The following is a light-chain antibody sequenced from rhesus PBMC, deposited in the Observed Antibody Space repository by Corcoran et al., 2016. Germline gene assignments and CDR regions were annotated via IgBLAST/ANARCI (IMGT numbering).Light chain of an antibody. Sequence: EIVMTQSPATLSLSPGERATLSCRASQSVSSSLAWYQQKPGQAPRLLIDGASSRATGIPDRFSGRGSGTEFTLTSSSLEPEDFAVYYCQQYSNWPRTFGQGTKVEIK. V-gene: IGKV3-42*03. CDR2: GAS. J-gene: IGKJ1*01. CDR1: QSVSSS. CDR3: QQYSNWPRT.